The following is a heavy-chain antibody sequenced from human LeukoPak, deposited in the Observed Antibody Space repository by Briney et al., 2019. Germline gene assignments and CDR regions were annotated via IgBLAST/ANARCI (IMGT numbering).Heavy chain of an antibody. V-gene: IGHV4-34*01. Sequence: SETLSLTCAVYGGSFSGYYWSWIRQPPGKGLEWIGEINHSGSTNYNPSLKSRVTTSVDTSKNQFSLKLSSVTAADTAVYYCARGSPFYYDSSGYYYDFDYWGQGTLVTVSS. D-gene: IGHD3-22*01. CDR3: ARGSPFYYDSSGYYYDFDY. CDR1: GGSFSGYY. CDR2: INHSGST. J-gene: IGHJ4*02.